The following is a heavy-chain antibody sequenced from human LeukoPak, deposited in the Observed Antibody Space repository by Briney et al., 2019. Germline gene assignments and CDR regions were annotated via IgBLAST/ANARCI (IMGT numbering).Heavy chain of an antibody. Sequence: GASVKVSCKASGYTFTGYYMHWVRQAPGQGLEWMGWINPNSGGTNYAQKFQGRVTMTRDTSISTAYMELSRLRSDDTAVYYCARVGCSSTSCYPVGDTRFDPWGQGTLVTVSS. D-gene: IGHD2-2*01. V-gene: IGHV1-2*02. CDR2: INPNSGGT. CDR1: GYTFTGYY. CDR3: ARVGCSSTSCYPVGDTRFDP. J-gene: IGHJ5*02.